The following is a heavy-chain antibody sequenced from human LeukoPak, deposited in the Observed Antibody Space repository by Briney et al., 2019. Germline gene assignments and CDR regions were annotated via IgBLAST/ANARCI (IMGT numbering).Heavy chain of an antibody. D-gene: IGHD3-16*01. J-gene: IGHJ4*02. CDR1: GYTFTNYG. Sequence: GASVTVSCTASGYTFTNYGLSWVRQAPGQGLEWMGWISAYNGNTNYAQQFQGRVTMTTDTSTSTAYMELKSLRSDDTAVYYCARDRVTFGGVMLPEYWGQGTLVTVSS. CDR3: ARDRVTFGGVMLPEY. V-gene: IGHV1-18*01. CDR2: ISAYNGNT.